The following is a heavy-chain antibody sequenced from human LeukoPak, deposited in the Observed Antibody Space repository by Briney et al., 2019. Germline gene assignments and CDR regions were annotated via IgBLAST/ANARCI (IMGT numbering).Heavy chain of an antibody. V-gene: IGHV3-23*01. CDR3: VKGACSRPCSGNA. CDR2: ISDGGSNT. D-gene: IGHD1-1*01. J-gene: IGHJ5*02. Sequence: PRGSPRLSCAAPDFTFSDYAMYWVRQPPGKGLECVSAISDGGSNTYYADSVKGRFTISRDNSKKMLYLQMNSLRADDTALYYCVKGACSRPCSGNAWGQGTLVIVSS. CDR1: DFTFSDYA.